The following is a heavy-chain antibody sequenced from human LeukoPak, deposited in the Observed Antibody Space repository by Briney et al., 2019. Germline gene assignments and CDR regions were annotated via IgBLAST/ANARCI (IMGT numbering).Heavy chain of an antibody. CDR1: GYNFTIYG. V-gene: IGHV1-18*04. J-gene: IGHJ3*02. Sequence: ASVKVSCKASGYNFTIYGITWVRQAPGQGLQWMGWISAYNGNTNYAQKFQDRVTMTTDTSTSTAYMELRSLRFDDTAVYYCARARDAFDIWGQGTMVTVSS. CDR2: ISAYNGNT. CDR3: ARARDAFDI.